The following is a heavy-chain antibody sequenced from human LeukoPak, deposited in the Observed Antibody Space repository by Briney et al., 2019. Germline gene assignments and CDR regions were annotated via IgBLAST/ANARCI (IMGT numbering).Heavy chain of an antibody. Sequence: SGGSLTLSCAASGFTFSGSAMHWVRQASGKGLEWVGRIRSKANSYATAYAASVKGRFTISRDDSKNTAYLQMNSLKTEDTAVYYCTRHSGSGSLFDYWGQGTLVTVSS. D-gene: IGHD3-10*01. V-gene: IGHV3-73*01. CDR1: GFTFSGSA. CDR2: IRSKANSYAT. CDR3: TRHSGSGSLFDY. J-gene: IGHJ4*02.